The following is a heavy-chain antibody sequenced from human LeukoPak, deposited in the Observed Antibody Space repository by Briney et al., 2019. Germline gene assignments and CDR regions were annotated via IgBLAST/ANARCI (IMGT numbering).Heavy chain of an antibody. J-gene: IGHJ4*02. CDR1: GYTFTSYG. CDR2: ISAYNGNT. Sequence: WASVTVSCKASGYTFTSYGISWVRQAPGQGLEWMGWISAYNGNTNYAQKLQGRVTMTTDTSTSTAYMELRSLRSDDTAVYYCALQLLGGYDQFDYWGQGTLVTASS. D-gene: IGHD5-12*01. V-gene: IGHV1-18*04. CDR3: ALQLLGGYDQFDY.